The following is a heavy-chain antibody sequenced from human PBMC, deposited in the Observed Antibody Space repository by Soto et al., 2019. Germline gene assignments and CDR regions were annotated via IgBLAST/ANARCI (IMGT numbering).Heavy chain of an antibody. D-gene: IGHD6-13*01. CDR1: GGSISSSSYY. CDR3: ARGAHSSSWY. J-gene: IGHJ4*02. CDR2: IYYSGST. Sequence: SETLSLTCTVSGGSISSSSYYWGWIRQPPGKGLEWIGSIYYSGSTYYNPSIKSRVTISVDTSKNQFSLKLSSVTAADTAVYYCARGAHSSSWYWGQGTLVTVSS. V-gene: IGHV4-39*01.